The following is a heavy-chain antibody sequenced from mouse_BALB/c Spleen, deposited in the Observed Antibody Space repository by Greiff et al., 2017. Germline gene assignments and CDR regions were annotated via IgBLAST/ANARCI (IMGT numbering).Heavy chain of an antibody. CDR2: IWSGGST. Sequence: QVQLKQSGPGLVQPSQSLSITCTVSGFSLTSYGVHWVRQSPGKGLEWLGVIWSGGSTDYNAAFISRLSISKDNTKSQVFFKMNSLQADDTAIYYCARHHRYDGGGHFDVWGAGTTVTVSS. CDR3: ARHHRYDGGGHFDV. V-gene: IGHV2-4-1*01. CDR1: GFSLTSYG. J-gene: IGHJ1*01. D-gene: IGHD2-14*01.